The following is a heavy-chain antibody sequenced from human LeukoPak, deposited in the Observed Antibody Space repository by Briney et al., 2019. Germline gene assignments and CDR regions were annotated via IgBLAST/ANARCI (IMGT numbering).Heavy chain of an antibody. CDR1: GGSISSYY. V-gene: IGHV4-59*01. D-gene: IGHD6-19*01. CDR2: IYYSGST. J-gene: IGHJ4*02. CDR3: ARVLLAGTNGEWPFDY. Sequence: SETLSLTCTVSGGSISSYYWSWIRQPPGKGLEWIRYIYYSGSTNYNPSLKSRVTISVDTSKNQFSLKLSSVTAADTAVYYCARVLLAGTNGEWPFDYWGQGTLVTVSS.